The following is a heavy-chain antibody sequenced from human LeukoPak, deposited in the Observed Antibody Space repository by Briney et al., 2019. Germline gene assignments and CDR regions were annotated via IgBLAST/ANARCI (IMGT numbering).Heavy chain of an antibody. V-gene: IGHV4-59*01. CDR1: GVSISSYY. CDR2: IYHSGST. CDR3: AGAPQEKVFDY. Sequence: KTSETLSLTCTVSGVSISSYYWTWIRQPPGKGLEWIGYIYHSGSTNYNPSLKSRVTVSVDTSKNQFSLKLNSVTAADTAVYYCAGAPQEKVFDYWGQGTLVTVSS. J-gene: IGHJ4*02.